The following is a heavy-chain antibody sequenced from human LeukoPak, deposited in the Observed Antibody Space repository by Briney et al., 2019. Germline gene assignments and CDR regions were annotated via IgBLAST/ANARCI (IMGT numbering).Heavy chain of an antibody. CDR2: IIPSGGDT. CDR3: ARLGHGDYGFDY. J-gene: IGHJ4*02. Sequence: ASVKVSCKASGYTFTSYYIHWVRQAPGQGLEWMGRIIPSGGDTTYAQKFQGRVTMTRDTSTSTVYLELSSLRSGDTAVYYCARLGHGDYGFDYWGQGTLVTVSS. D-gene: IGHD4-17*01. V-gene: IGHV1-46*01. CDR1: GYTFTSYY.